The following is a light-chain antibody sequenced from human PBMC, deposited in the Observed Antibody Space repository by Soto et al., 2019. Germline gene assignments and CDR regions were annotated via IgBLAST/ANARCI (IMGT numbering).Light chain of an antibody. V-gene: IGLV2-14*01. CDR3: SSYTSSSTPYV. Sequence: QSVLTQPASVSGSPGQSITISCAGTSSDIGVYNYVSWYQQHPGKAHKVMIYEVSNRPSGVSNRFSGSKSGNTASLTISGLQAEDEADYYCSSYTSSSTPYVFGSGTKVTV. J-gene: IGLJ1*01. CDR2: EVS. CDR1: SSDIGVYNY.